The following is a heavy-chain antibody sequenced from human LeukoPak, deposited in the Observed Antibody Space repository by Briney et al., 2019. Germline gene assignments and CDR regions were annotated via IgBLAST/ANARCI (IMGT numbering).Heavy chain of an antibody. D-gene: IGHD6-6*01. V-gene: IGHV3-74*01. CDR2: ISTDGSST. J-gene: IGHJ3*02. Sequence: QPGGSLRLSCAASGFTFSSYWMHWVRQAPGKGLVWVSRISTDGSSTNSADSVKGRLTISRDNAKNTLYLQMNSLRAEDTAVYYRVREYSSSSGRAFDMWGQGTMVTVSP. CDR3: VREYSSSSGRAFDM. CDR1: GFTFSSYW.